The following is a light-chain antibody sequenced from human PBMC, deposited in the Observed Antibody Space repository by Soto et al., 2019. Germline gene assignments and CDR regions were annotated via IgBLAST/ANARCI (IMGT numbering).Light chain of an antibody. V-gene: IGLV2-14*01. J-gene: IGLJ3*02. Sequence: QSALTQPASVSGSPGQTITISCNGTSSDVGGWDYVSWYQHHPGKAPKVLVYEVTNRPSGVSDRFSGSKSGSTASLSISGLQAEDEADYYCASFSSGNTWVFGGGTKLTVL. CDR2: EVT. CDR1: SSDVGGWDY. CDR3: ASFSSGNTWV.